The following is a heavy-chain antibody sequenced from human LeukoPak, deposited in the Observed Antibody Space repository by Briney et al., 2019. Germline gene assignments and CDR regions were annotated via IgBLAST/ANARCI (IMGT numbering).Heavy chain of an antibody. CDR3: ARDDYGDYDY. CDR2: ISSSSSYI. CDR1: GLTVSSNY. V-gene: IGHV3-21*03. Sequence: GGSLRLSCAASGLTVSSNYMNWVRQAPGKGLEWVSSISSSSSYIYYADSVKGRFTISRDNAKNSLYLQMNSLRAEDTAVYYCARDDYGDYDYWGQGTLVTVSS. D-gene: IGHD4-17*01. J-gene: IGHJ4*02.